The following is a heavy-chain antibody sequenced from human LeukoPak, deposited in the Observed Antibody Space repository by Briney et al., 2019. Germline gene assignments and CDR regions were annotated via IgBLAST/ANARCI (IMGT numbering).Heavy chain of an antibody. Sequence: GGSLRLSCAASGFTFSSYGMHWVRQAPGKGLEWVAVISYDGSNKYYADSVKGRFTISRDNSKNTLYLQMNSLRAEDTAVYYCAKTMDILTGYLWSLDYWGQGTLVTVSS. V-gene: IGHV3-30*18. D-gene: IGHD3-9*01. CDR1: GFTFSSYG. CDR2: ISYDGSNK. J-gene: IGHJ4*02. CDR3: AKTMDILTGYLWSLDY.